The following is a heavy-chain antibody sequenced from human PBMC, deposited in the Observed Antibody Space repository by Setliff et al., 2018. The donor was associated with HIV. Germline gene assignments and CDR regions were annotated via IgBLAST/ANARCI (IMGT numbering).Heavy chain of an antibody. CDR3: ARCYYNFWSGYPLDYMDV. J-gene: IGHJ6*03. V-gene: IGHV4-39*07. D-gene: IGHD3-3*01. Sequence: SETLSLTCTVSGASISSSSHHWAWIRQPPGKGLEYIGNIYYTGSTHHNPSLESRVTMSVGTSKNQFSLKLSSVTAADTAVYYCARCYYNFWSGYPLDYMDVWGKGTTVTVSS. CDR1: GASISSSSHH. CDR2: IYYTGST.